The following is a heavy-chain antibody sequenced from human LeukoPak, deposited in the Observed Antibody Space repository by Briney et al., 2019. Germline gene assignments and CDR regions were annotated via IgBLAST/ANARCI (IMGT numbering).Heavy chain of an antibody. J-gene: IGHJ4*02. CDR3: ARDPTTVTTIFDS. D-gene: IGHD4-17*01. CDR2: IYPGESIYASENS. Sequence: PSETLSLTCSVSGVSISAYYWSWIRQPAGKGLEWIGRIYPGESIYASENSNYNPSLKSRVSMSGDTSKNQVSLKLRSVTAADTAVYYCARDPTTVTTIFDSWGQGTLVTVSS. V-gene: IGHV4-4*07. CDR1: GVSISAYY.